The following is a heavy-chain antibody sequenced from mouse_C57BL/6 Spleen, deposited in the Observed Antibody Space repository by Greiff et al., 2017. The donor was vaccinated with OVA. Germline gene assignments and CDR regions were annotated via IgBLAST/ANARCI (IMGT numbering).Heavy chain of an antibody. CDR3: ARSGYGSSQAWFAY. D-gene: IGHD1-1*01. CDR2: INPGSGGT. Sequence: QVQLQQSGAELVRPGTSEKVSCKASGYAFTNYLIEWVKQRPGQGLEWIGVINPGSGGTNYNEKFKGKATLTADKSSSTAYMQLSSLTSEDSAVYFCARSGYGSSQAWFAYWGQGTLVTVSA. J-gene: IGHJ3*01. CDR1: GYAFTNYL. V-gene: IGHV1-54*01.